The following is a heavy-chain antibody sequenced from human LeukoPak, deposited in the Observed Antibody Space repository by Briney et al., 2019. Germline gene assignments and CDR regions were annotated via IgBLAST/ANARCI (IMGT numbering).Heavy chain of an antibody. J-gene: IGHJ4*02. V-gene: IGHV5-51*01. CDR1: GYSFTSYW. Sequence: GESLKISCKGSGYSFTSYWIGWVRPMPGKGLEWMGIIYPGDSDTRYSPSFQGQVTISADKSISTAYLQWSCLKASDTAMYHCARVGGSGSYYLVYWGQGTLVTVSS. CDR3: ARVGGSGSYYLVY. D-gene: IGHD3-10*01. CDR2: IYPGDSDT.